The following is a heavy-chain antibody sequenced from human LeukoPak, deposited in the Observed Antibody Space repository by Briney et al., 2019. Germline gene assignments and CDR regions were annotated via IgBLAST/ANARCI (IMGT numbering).Heavy chain of an antibody. CDR3: ARGGYNGWSTLDY. Sequence: ASVKVSCKASGYTFTTFYIHWVRQAPGQGLEWMGWINPNSIDTNDAQEFQGRVTMTRDTSISTAYMELSGLTSDDTAIYYCARGGYNGWSTLDYWGQGTLVTVSS. V-gene: IGHV1-2*02. CDR1: GYTFTTFY. CDR2: INPNSIDT. J-gene: IGHJ4*02. D-gene: IGHD6-19*01.